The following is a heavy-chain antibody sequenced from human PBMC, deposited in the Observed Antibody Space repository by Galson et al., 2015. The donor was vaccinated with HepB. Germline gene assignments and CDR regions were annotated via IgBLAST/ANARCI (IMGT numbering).Heavy chain of an antibody. CDR2: VTSGSTYM. CDR1: GFTFSTYT. V-gene: IGHV3-21*04. J-gene: IGHJ3*02. D-gene: IGHD6-19*01. Sequence: SLRLSCAASGFTFSTYTINWVRQAPGKGLEWVSAVTSGSTYMFFADSVKGRFTTSRGDSKRTLYLQMDSLGDEDTAVYYCAKDSVAANGVFDPFDIWGQGTMVTVSS. CDR3: AKDSVAANGVFDPFDI.